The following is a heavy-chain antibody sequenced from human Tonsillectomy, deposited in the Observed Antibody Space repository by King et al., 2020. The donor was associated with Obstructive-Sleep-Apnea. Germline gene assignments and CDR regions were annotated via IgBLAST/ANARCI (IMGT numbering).Heavy chain of an antibody. Sequence: VQLQESGPGLVKPSETLSLTCTVSGGSISSYYWSWMRQPPGKGLEWFGYIYYSGSTNYNPSLKSRVTISVDTSKNQFSLRLSSVTAADTAVYYCASGRGGGEDWFDPWGQGTLVTVSS. J-gene: IGHJ5*02. V-gene: IGHV4-59*01. CDR2: IYYSGST. CDR3: ASGRGGGEDWFDP. D-gene: IGHD1-26*01. CDR1: GGSISSYY.